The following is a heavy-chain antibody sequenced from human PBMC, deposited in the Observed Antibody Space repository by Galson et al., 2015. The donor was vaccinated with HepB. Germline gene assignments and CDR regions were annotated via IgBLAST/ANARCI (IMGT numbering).Heavy chain of an antibody. Sequence: SLRLSCAASGFTFSSYWMHWVRQAPGKGLVWVSRINSDGSSTSYADSVKGRFTISRDNAKNTLYLQMNSLRADDTAVYYCARAGLSGYSYGYNYWGQGTLVTVSS. CDR2: INSDGSST. D-gene: IGHD5-18*01. V-gene: IGHV3-74*01. CDR1: GFTFSSYW. J-gene: IGHJ4*02. CDR3: ARAGLSGYSYGYNY.